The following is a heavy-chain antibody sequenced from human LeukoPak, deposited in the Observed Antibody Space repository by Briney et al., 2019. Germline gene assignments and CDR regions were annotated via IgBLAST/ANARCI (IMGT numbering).Heavy chain of an antibody. CDR1: GGSMTHYF. J-gene: IGHJ5*02. V-gene: IGHV4-4*09. D-gene: IGHD2-2*01. Sequence: SETLSLTCTVSGGSMTHYFWNWIRQPPGKGLGWIGYTHTSGSPDYSRSLKSRVTISLDTSKNQFSLMLSSVTAADTAVYFCVRATQRYCSGTTCFPYWFDTWGQGTLATVSS. CDR3: VRATQRYCSGTTCFPYWFDT. CDR2: THTSGSP.